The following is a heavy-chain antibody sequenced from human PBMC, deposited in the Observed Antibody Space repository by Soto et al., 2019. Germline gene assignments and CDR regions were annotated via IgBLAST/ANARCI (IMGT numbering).Heavy chain of an antibody. J-gene: IGHJ4*02. D-gene: IGHD3-3*01. CDR2: IYTNGST. CDR1: GGTISSYY. CDR3: GRLALSGVAHFDY. Sequence: SETLSLTCTASGGTISSYYRRWVRQPAGKGLEWIARIYTNGSTNYNPSLKSRVTISVDTTKNQFSLKLSSVTAADTAVYYCGRLALSGVAHFDYWGQGTLVTVSS. V-gene: IGHV4-4*07.